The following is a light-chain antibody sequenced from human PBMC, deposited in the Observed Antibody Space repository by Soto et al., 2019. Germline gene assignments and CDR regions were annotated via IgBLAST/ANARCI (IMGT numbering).Light chain of an antibody. V-gene: IGKV1-33*01. Sequence: DIQMTQSPSSLSASVGDRVTITCQASQDISNSLPWYQQKPGRAPNLMISGASHLETGVPSRFSGSGSGTDFTFTINNLQPEDIATYYCQQYDNLPFTFGPGTKVDI. CDR1: QDISNS. J-gene: IGKJ3*01. CDR2: GAS. CDR3: QQYDNLPFT.